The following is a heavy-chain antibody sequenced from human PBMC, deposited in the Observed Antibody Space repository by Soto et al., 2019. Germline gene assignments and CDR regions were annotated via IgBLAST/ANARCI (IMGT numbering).Heavy chain of an antibody. CDR2: ISYSGST. Sequence: QVQLQESGPGLVKPSETLSLTCTVSGGSISNYYWSWIRQPPGKGLEWIAYISYSGSTNYNPSLKSRVTISVDTSKNQFSLKLSSVTAADTAVYYCARLGFWSGVCYYMDVWGKGTTVTVSS. CDR1: GGSISNYY. CDR3: ARLGFWSGVCYYMDV. J-gene: IGHJ6*03. D-gene: IGHD3-3*01. V-gene: IGHV4-59*08.